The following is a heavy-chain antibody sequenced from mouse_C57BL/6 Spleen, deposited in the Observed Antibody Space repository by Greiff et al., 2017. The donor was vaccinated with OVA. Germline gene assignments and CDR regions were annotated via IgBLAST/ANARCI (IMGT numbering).Heavy chain of an antibody. V-gene: IGHV1-55*01. Sequence: QVQLQQPGAELVKPGASVKMSCKASGYTFTSYWITWVKQRPGQGLEWIGDIYPGSGSTNYNEKFKSKATLTVDTSSSTAYMQLSSLTSEDSAVYYCAGKATEVGDRYFDVWGTGTTLTVSS. CDR1: GYTFTSYW. CDR3: AGKATEVGDRYFDV. CDR2: IYPGSGST. D-gene: IGHD1-1*01. J-gene: IGHJ1*03.